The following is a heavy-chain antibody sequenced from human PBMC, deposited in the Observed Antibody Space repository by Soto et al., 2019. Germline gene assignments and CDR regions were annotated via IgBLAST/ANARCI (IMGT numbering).Heavy chain of an antibody. V-gene: IGHV4-30-4*01. CDR2: IYYSGST. Sequence: SETLSLTCTVSGGSISSGDYYWSWIRQPPGKGLEWIGYIYYSGSTYYNPSLKSRVTISVDTSKNQFSLKLSPVTAADTAVYYCARRTIRPGIAVAGSYWYFDLWGRGTLVTVSS. J-gene: IGHJ2*01. CDR1: GGSISSGDYY. CDR3: ARRTIRPGIAVAGSYWYFDL. D-gene: IGHD6-19*01.